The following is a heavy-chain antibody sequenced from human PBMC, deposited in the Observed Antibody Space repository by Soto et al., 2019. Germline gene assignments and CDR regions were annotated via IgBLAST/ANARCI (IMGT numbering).Heavy chain of an antibody. CDR2: VNYSGLT. J-gene: IGHJ5*02. Sequence: PSETLSLTCTVSGDSFTSSNYYWGGIRQPPGKGLEWIAIVNYSGLTYYNPSLKSRVTISADTSKNQFSLKLSSVTAADTARYYCGRHAPHHDWLDPWGPGTLVTVSS. CDR3: GRHAPHHDWLDP. CDR1: GDSFTSSNYY. V-gene: IGHV4-39*01.